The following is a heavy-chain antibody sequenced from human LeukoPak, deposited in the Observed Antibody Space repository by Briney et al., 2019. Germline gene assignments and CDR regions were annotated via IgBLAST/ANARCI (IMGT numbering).Heavy chain of an antibody. CDR3: ARQANWGSLDY. CDR2: ISPYNGNT. V-gene: IGHV1-18*01. CDR1: GYTFTSYG. D-gene: IGHD7-27*01. J-gene: IGHJ4*02. Sequence: GASVKVSCKASGYTFTSYGISWVRQAPGQGPEWMGWISPYNGNTNYAQNLQGRVTMTTDTSTSTAYMELRSLRSDDTAVYYCARQANWGSLDYWGQGTLVTVSS.